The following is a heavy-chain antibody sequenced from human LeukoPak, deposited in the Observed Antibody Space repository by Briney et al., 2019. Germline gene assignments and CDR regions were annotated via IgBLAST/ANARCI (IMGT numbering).Heavy chain of an antibody. CDR1: EFTFSRNW. CDR3: ARLRVTSNYYMDV. D-gene: IGHD4-17*01. Sequence: GGSLRLPCAASEFTFSRNWMTWVRQAPGKGLEWVANIKLDGSEKNYVDSVKGRFTISRDNAKNSLYLQMDSLRAEDTAVYYCARLRVTSNYYMDVRGKGTTVTVS. J-gene: IGHJ6*03. CDR2: IKLDGSEK. V-gene: IGHV3-7*01.